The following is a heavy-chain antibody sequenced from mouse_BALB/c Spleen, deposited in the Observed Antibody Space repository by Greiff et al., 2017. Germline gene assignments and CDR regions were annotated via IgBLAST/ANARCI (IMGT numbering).Heavy chain of an antibody. CDR3: ARQRVLGGNYGY. CDR1: GFTFSSYA. Sequence: EVQGVESGGGLVKPGGSLKLSCAASGFTFSSYAMSWVRQTPEKRLEWVATISSGGSYTYYPDSVKGRFTISRDNAKNTLYLQMSSLRSEDTAMYYCARQRVLGGNYGYWGQGTTLTVSS. J-gene: IGHJ2*01. V-gene: IGHV5-9-3*01. D-gene: IGHD2-1*01. CDR2: ISSGGSYT.